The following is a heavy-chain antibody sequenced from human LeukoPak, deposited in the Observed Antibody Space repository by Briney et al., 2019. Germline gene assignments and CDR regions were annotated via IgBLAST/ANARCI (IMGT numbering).Heavy chain of an antibody. D-gene: IGHD3-10*01. J-gene: IGHJ4*02. CDR1: GGTFSSYA. V-gene: IGHV1-69*04. Sequence: SVKVSCKASGGTFSSYAISWVRQAPGQGLEWMGRIIPILGIANYAQKFQGRVTITADESTSTAYMELSSLRSEDTAVYYCARETMVRGVIAPRYFDYWGQGTLVTVSS. CDR3: ARETMVRGVIAPRYFDY. CDR2: IIPILGIA.